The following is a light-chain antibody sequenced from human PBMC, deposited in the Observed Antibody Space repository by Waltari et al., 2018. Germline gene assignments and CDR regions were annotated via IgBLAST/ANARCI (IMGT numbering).Light chain of an antibody. CDR1: QSAGTY. J-gene: IGKJ2*01. CDR3: QQRSSWTPHT. V-gene: IGKV3-11*01. CDR2: DAS. Sequence: EIVLTQSPATLSLSPGETATLSCRASQSAGTYLAWYQQTPGQAPRPLIYDASNRATGIPDRFRGSGSGTDFTLTIDSLEPEDFALYYCQQRSSWTPHTFGQGARLEIK.